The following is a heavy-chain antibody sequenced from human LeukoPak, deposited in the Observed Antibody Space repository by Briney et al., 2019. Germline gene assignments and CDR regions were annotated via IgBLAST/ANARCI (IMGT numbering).Heavy chain of an antibody. CDR1: GDSINSGHY. CDR3: ARNVTMVLPGQGAFDI. J-gene: IGHJ3*02. Sequence: KPSETLSLSCGVSGDSINSGHYWGWIRQPPGKGLEWIGSMYHSGSTYYNPSLKSRVTISIDTSKNQFSLKLRSVTAADTAVYFCARNVTMVLPGQGAFDIWDQGTMVTVSS. V-gene: IGHV4-38-2*01. D-gene: IGHD4/OR15-4a*01. CDR2: MYHSGST.